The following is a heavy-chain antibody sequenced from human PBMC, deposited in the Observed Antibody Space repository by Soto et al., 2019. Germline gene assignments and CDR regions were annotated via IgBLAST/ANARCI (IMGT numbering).Heavy chain of an antibody. CDR3: ASGHDAYKVRY. CDR2: IYYTGNT. J-gene: IGHJ4*02. CDR1: GGSISSGGTGSY. V-gene: IGHV4-31*03. Sequence: QVQLQESGPGLVKPSQTLSLTCTVSGGSISSGGTGSYWTWIRQLPGKGLEWIGYIYYTGNTYYTPSLKRRPTISIDTSENHFSLKLTSVTAADTAVYFCASGHDAYKVRYWGQGTPVTVSS. D-gene: IGHD1-1*01.